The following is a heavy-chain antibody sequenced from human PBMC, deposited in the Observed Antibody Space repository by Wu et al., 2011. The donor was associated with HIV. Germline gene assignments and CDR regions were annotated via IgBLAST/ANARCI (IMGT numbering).Heavy chain of an antibody. CDR3: ATDRSDFWSGRAFDI. CDR1: GYTLTELA. CDR2: FDPEDGET. J-gene: IGHJ3*02. Sequence: QVQLVQSGAEVKKPGASVKVSCKVSGYTLTELAIHWVRQAPGKGLEWMGGFDPEDGETTHAQKFQGRVTMTEDITTDTAYMELSSLRSEDTAVYYCATDRSDFWSGRAFDIWGQGTMVTVSS. D-gene: IGHD3-3*01. V-gene: IGHV1-24*01.